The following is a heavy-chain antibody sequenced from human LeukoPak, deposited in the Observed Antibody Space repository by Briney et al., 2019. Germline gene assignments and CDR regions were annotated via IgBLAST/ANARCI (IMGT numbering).Heavy chain of an antibody. V-gene: IGHV1-2*02. D-gene: IGHD2-21*02. CDR3: AREVAHCGGDCYPTTTNWFDP. J-gene: IGHJ5*02. CDR1: GYTFTGYY. Sequence: ASVKVSCKASGYTFTGYYMHWVRQAPGQGLEWMGWINPNSGGTNYAQKFQGRVTMTRDTSISTAYMELSRLRSDDTAVYYCAREVAHCGGDCYPTTTNWFDPWGQGTLVTVSS. CDR2: INPNSGGT.